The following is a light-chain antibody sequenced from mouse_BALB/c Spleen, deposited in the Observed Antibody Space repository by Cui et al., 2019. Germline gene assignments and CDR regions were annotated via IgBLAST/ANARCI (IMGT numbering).Light chain of an antibody. CDR1: ENIYSN. CDR2: AAT. CDR3: QHFWSTPFT. Sequence: DIQMTQYPAPISVSVGETVAITCRASENIYSNLAWYQQKQRNSPQPLVYAATNLADGVPSRFSGSGSGTQYSLKINSLQSEDVGSYYCQHFWSTPFTFGSGTKLEIK. J-gene: IGKJ4*01. V-gene: IGKV12-46*01.